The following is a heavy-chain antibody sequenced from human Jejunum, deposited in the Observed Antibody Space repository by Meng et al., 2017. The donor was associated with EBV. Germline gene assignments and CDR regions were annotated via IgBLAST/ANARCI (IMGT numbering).Heavy chain of an antibody. CDR2: ISVYRGNT. CDR1: SYDFINSG. CDR3: ARDRSNSDY. D-gene: IGHD5-24*01. V-gene: IGHV1-18*01. Sequence: QVQLVRTGAEMKKPGASVKGSCKASSYDFINSGSRWLRQAPGQGLELMGWISVYRGNTNYAQRFQDRVTLTTNTSTSTVYMELRSLTSDDTAVYYCARDRSNSDYWGQGTLVTVSS. J-gene: IGHJ4*02.